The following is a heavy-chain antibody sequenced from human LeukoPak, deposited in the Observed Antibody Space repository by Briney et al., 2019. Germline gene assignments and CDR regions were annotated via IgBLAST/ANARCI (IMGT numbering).Heavy chain of an antibody. D-gene: IGHD5-12*01. CDR2: TYYRSKWNN. Sequence: SQTLSLTCAISGESVSSNSAAWNWIRQSPSRGLEWQGRTYYRSKWNNDYAVSVKSRITINPDTSKNEFSLQLNSVTPEDTAVYYCTSGYSGFDYWFDPWGQGTLVTVSS. V-gene: IGHV6-1*01. CDR1: GESVSSNSAA. CDR3: TSGYSGFDYWFDP. J-gene: IGHJ5*02.